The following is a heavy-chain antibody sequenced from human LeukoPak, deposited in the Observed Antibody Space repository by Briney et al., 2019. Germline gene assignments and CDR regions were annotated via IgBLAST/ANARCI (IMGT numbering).Heavy chain of an antibody. Sequence: SEALSLTCTVSGGSISSSRYYWGWIRQPPGKGLEWIGSIYYSGSTYYNPSLKSRVTISVDTSKNQFSLKLSSVTAADTAVYYCARAYYGDYGGAGDWGQGTLVTVSS. J-gene: IGHJ4*02. CDR2: IYYSGST. V-gene: IGHV4-39*07. CDR3: ARAYYGDYGGAGD. CDR1: GGSISSSRYY. D-gene: IGHD4-17*01.